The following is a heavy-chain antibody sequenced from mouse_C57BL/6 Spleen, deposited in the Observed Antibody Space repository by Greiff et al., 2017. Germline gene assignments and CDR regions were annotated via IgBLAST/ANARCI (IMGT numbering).Heavy chain of an antibody. CDR2: IDPSDSYT. J-gene: IGHJ3*01. V-gene: IGHV1-69*01. CDR1: GYTFTSYW. Sequence: VQLQQPGAELVMPGASVKLSCKASGYTFTSYWMHWVKQRPGQGLEWIGEIDPSDSYTNYNQKFKGKSTLTVDKSSSTAYMQLSSVTSEDSAVYYCASRWFAYWGQGTLVTVSA. CDR3: ASRWFAY.